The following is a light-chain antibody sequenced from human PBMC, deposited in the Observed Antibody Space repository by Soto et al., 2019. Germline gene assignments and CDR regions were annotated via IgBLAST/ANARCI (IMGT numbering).Light chain of an antibody. Sequence: DIQLTQSPSVLSASVGGRCTSTCRASQGISSYLAWYQQKPVKAPKLLIYAASTLQSGVPSRFSGSGPGTEFTLTISSLQPEDFATYYCQQLNSYPIPFGQGTRLEI. CDR2: AAS. J-gene: IGKJ5*01. CDR1: QGISSY. CDR3: QQLNSYPIP. V-gene: IGKV1-9*01.